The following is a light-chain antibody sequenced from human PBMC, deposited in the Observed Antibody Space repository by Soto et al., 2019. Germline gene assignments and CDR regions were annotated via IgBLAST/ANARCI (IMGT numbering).Light chain of an antibody. Sequence: QSALIQPASVSGSRGQSITISCTGASSDVGGYNHVSWYQQFPGRAPKVMIYEVTNRPSGVSNRFSGSKSGNTASLTISGLQAEDEADYYCSSYTSSNTLIFGGGTKLTVL. CDR2: EVT. J-gene: IGLJ2*01. V-gene: IGLV2-14*01. CDR1: SSDVGGYNH. CDR3: SSYTSSNTLI.